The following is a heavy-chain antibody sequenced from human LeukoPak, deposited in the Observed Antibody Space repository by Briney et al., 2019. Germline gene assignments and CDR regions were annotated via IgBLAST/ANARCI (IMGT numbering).Heavy chain of an antibody. Sequence: PGGSLRLSCAASGFTFSSYGMDWVRQPPGKGLEWIGEINHSGSTNYNPSLKSRVTISVDTSKNQFSLKLSSVTAADTAVYYCARRSYDYVWGSYFPFDYWGQGTLVTVSS. V-gene: IGHV4-34*01. J-gene: IGHJ4*02. CDR2: INHSGST. CDR1: GFTFSSYG. CDR3: ARRSYDYVWGSYFPFDY. D-gene: IGHD3-16*01.